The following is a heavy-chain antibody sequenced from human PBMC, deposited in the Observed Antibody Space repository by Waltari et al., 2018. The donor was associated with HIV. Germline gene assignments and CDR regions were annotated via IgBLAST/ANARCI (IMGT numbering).Heavy chain of an antibody. D-gene: IGHD1-26*01. J-gene: IGHJ4*02. V-gene: IGHV1-18*04. CDR2: ISTYLGNT. CDR3: ARYLYSGSQGASEY. Sequence: QVQLVQSGDDLKKPGASVKVSCTASGYTFTSYGITWGRTAPGQGLEWMGWISTYLGNTEYAEQFQGRVTLTTDTSTTTAYMELRSLRSDDTAVYYCARYLYSGSQGASEYWGQGTLVTVSS. CDR1: GYTFTSYG.